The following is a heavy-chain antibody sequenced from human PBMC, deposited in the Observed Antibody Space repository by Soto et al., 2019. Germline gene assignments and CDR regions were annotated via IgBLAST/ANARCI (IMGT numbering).Heavy chain of an antibody. V-gene: IGHV3-66*01. CDR2: IYSGGST. CDR1: GFTVSSNY. CDR3: ARSQHSSSLSVFDY. J-gene: IGHJ4*02. Sequence: GGSLSLSCPASGFTVSSNYMSWFRQPPGNGLEWVSVIYSGGSTYYADSVKGSLTISRDNSKNTLYLQMNSLRAEVTAVYYCARSQHSSSLSVFDYWGQGT. D-gene: IGHD6-13*01.